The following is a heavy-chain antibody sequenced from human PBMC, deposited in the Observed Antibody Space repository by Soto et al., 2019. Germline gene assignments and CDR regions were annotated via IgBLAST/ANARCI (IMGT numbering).Heavy chain of an antibody. V-gene: IGHV4-61*01. CDR1: GGSVSRGSYY. CDR3: ASMIVVVNAEYFQH. D-gene: IGHD3-22*01. Sequence: PSETLSLTCTVSGGSVSRGSYYWSWIRQPPGKGLEWIGYIYYSGSTNYNPSLKSRVTISVDTSKNQFSLKLSSVTAADTAVYYCASMIVVVNAEYFQHWGQGTLVTVSS. J-gene: IGHJ1*01. CDR2: IYYSGST.